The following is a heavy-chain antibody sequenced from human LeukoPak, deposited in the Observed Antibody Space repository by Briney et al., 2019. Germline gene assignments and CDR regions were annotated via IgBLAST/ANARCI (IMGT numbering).Heavy chain of an antibody. CDR2: IYYSGST. J-gene: IGHJ4*02. CDR1: GGSISSYY. V-gene: IGHV4-59*01. Sequence: SETLSLTCTVSGGSISSYYWSWIRQPPGKGLEWIWYIYYSGSTNYNPSLKSRVTISLDTSKNHFSLKVSSVTAADTAVYYCARDSGPRFDYWGQGTLVTVSS. CDR3: ARDSGPRFDY. D-gene: IGHD6-19*01.